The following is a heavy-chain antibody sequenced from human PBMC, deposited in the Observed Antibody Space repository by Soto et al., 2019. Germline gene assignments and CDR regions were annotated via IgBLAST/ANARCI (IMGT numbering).Heavy chain of an antibody. V-gene: IGHV4-34*01. J-gene: IGHJ6*01. D-gene: IGHD6-13*01. CDR2: INHSGST. CDR3: ARGAGYSSGWYEPPYYSYGMEV. Sequence: PSETLSLTCAVYGGSFSGYYWSWIRQPPGKGLEWIGEINHSGSTNYNPSLKSRVTISVDTSKNQFSLKLSSVTAADTAVYYCARGAGYSSGWYEPPYYSYGMEVWGQGTTVTVSS. CDR1: GGSFSGYY.